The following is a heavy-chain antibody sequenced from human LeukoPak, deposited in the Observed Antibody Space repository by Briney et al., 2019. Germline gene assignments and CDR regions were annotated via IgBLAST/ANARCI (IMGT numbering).Heavy chain of an antibody. J-gene: IGHJ4*02. D-gene: IGHD3-9*01. V-gene: IGHV3-48*03. CDR3: ARHDILTGYYFLDY. Sequence: GGSLRLSCAASGFTFSSYEMNWVRQAPGKGLEWVSYISSSGSTIYYADSVKGRFTISRDNAKNSLYLQMNSLRAEDTAVYYCARHDILTGYYFLDYWGQGTLVTVSS. CDR2: ISSSGSTI. CDR1: GFTFSSYE.